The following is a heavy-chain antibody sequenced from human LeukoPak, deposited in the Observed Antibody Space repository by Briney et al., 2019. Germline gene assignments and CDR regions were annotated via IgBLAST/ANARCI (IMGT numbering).Heavy chain of an antibody. D-gene: IGHD5-18*01. V-gene: IGHV4-59*01. CDR2: IYYSGST. Sequence: SETLSLTCTVSGGSISSYYWSWIRQPPGKGLEWIGYIYYSGSTNYNPSLKSRVTISVDTSKNQFSLKLSSVTAADTAVYYCARAGYSYGYYYYGMDVWGQGTTVTVSS. J-gene: IGHJ6*02. CDR3: ARAGYSYGYYYYGMDV. CDR1: GGSISSYY.